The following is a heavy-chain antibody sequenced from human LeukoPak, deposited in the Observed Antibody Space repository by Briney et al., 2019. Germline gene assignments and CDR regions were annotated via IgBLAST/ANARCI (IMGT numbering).Heavy chain of an antibody. D-gene: IGHD2-15*01. CDR3: ARDLGYCSGGSCSNWFDP. Sequence: GASVKVSCKASGGTFSSYAISWVRQAPGQGLEWMGRIIPIFGTANYAQKFQGRVTITTDESTSTAYMELSSLRSEDTAVYYCARDLGYCSGGSCSNWFDPWGQGTLVTVSS. CDR1: GGTFSSYA. J-gene: IGHJ5*02. CDR2: IIPIFGTA. V-gene: IGHV1-69*05.